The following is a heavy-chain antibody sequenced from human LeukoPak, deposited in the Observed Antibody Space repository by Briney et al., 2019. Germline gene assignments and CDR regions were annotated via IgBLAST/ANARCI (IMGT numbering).Heavy chain of an antibody. D-gene: IGHD3-22*01. Sequence: GGSLRLSCAASGFTFSNYNMNWVRQAPGKGLEWVAVISYDGSNKYYADSVKGQFTISRDNSKNTFYLEMNSLRAEDTAVYYCARSRGATGYYWVDYWGQGTLVTVSS. J-gene: IGHJ4*02. V-gene: IGHV3-30-3*01. CDR1: GFTFSNYN. CDR2: ISYDGSNK. CDR3: ARSRGATGYYWVDY.